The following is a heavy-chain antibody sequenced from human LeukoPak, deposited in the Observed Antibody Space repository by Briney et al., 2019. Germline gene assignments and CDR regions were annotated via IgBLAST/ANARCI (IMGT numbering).Heavy chain of an antibody. CDR2: IIPIFGTA. CDR3: ARRMDTTMVSTDY. V-gene: IGHV1-69*13. CDR1: GGTFSSYA. D-gene: IGHD5-18*01. Sequence: GASVRVSCKASGGTFSSYAVSWVRQAPGQGLEWMGGIIPIFGTANYAQKFQGRVTITADESTSTAYMELSSLRSEDTAVYYCARRMDTTMVSTDYWGQGTLVAVSS. J-gene: IGHJ4*02.